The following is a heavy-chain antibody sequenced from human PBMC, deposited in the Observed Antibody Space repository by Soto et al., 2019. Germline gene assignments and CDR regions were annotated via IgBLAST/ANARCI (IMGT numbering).Heavy chain of an antibody. V-gene: IGHV3-48*01. D-gene: IGHD3-10*01. Sequence: GGSLRLSCAASGFTFSSYSMNWVRQAPGKGLEWVSYISSSSSTIYYADSVKGRFTISRDNAKNSLYLQMNSLRAEDTAVYYCAIESRPGVWFGELLPRKIGDNWFDPWGQGTLVTVSS. CDR2: ISSSSSTI. CDR3: AIESRPGVWFGELLPRKIGDNWFDP. CDR1: GFTFSSYS. J-gene: IGHJ5*02.